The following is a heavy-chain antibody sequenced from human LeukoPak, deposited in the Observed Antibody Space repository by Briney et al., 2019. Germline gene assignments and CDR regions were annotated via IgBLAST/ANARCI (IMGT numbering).Heavy chain of an antibody. Sequence: SETLPLTCAVYGESFSGYYWSWIRQPPGKGLEWIGEINHSGSTNYNPSLKSRVTISVDTSKNQFSLKLSSVTAADTAVYYCARCYYDSSGCDYWGQGTLVTVSS. CDR3: ARCYYDSSGCDY. V-gene: IGHV4-34*01. CDR1: GESFSGYY. CDR2: INHSGST. J-gene: IGHJ4*02. D-gene: IGHD3-22*01.